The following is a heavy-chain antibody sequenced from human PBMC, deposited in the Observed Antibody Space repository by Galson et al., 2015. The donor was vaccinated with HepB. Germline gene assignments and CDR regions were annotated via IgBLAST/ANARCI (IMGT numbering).Heavy chain of an antibody. CDR3: ARSIAARGFDY. CDR2: ISSSSSTI. Sequence: SLRLSCAASGFTFSIYSMNWVRQAPGKGLEWVSSISSSSSTIYYADSVKGRFTISRDNAKNSLYLQMNSLRAEDTAVYYCARSIAARGFDYWGQGTLVTVSS. D-gene: IGHD6-13*01. CDR1: GFTFSIYS. V-gene: IGHV3-48*01. J-gene: IGHJ4*02.